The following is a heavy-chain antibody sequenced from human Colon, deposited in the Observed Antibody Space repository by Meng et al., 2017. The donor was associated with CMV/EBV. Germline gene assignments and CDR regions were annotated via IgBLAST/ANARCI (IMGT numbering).Heavy chain of an antibody. CDR2: SNTDEVTT. J-gene: IGHJ4*02. Sequence: EVPVVEARRSLFRPGGTQGRSSAASGVTFISKLLRWVRQWPGKGLVGVSRSNTDEVTTINADSVKGRFTNSRYNANNTLYLQMNTLRCGDTTVYYCASRDYCGQGTLFTVSS. CDR3: ASRDY. V-gene: IGHV3-74*01. CDR1: GVTFISKL.